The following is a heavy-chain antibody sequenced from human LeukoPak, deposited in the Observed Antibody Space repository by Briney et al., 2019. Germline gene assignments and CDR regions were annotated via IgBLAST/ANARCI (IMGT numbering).Heavy chain of an antibody. D-gene: IGHD3-10*01. CDR1: GGSISSYY. V-gene: IGHV4-59*01. CDR2: IYYSGST. CDR3: ARNPRITYYYGSGSPYYFDY. Sequence: SETLSLTCTVSGGSISSYYWSWIRQPPGKGLEWIGYIYYSGSTNYNPSLKSRVTISVDTSKNQFSLKLSSVTAADTAVYYCARNPRITYYYGSGSPYYFDYWGQGTLVTVSS. J-gene: IGHJ4*02.